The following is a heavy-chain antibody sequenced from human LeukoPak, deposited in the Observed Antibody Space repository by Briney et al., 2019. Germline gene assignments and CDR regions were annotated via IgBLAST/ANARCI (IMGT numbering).Heavy chain of an antibody. D-gene: IGHD4-17*01. V-gene: IGHV3-53*01. CDR1: GFTVSTKY. CDR3: TSLTVITEFDYCDY. CDR2: IYSDGST. Sequence: PGGSLRLSCAASGFTVSTKYMTWVRQAPGKGLEWISVIYSDGSTFYADSVMGRFTISRDNSKNTLYLQMNSLRADDTAVYYCTSLTVITEFDYCDYWGQGTLVTVSS. J-gene: IGHJ4*02.